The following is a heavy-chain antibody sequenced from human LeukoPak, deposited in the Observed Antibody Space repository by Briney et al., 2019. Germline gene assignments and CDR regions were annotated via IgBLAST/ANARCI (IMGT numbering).Heavy chain of an antibody. D-gene: IGHD2-2*01. CDR2: ISSSSSTI. V-gene: IGHV3-48*04. Sequence: GGSLRLSCAASGFTFSSYSMNWVRQAPGKGLEWVSYISSSSSTIYYADSVKGRFTISRDNAKNSLYLQMNSLRAEDAAVYYCARAQPGYCSSTSCYYYYMDIWGKGTTVTVS. CDR3: ARAQPGYCSSTSCYYYYMDI. J-gene: IGHJ6*03. CDR1: GFTFSSYS.